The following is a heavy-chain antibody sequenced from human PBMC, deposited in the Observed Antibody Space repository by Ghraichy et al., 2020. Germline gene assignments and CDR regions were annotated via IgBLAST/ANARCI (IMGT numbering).Heavy chain of an antibody. J-gene: IGHJ5*02. CDR2: VWSDGDSE. CDR1: GFTFSRYA. D-gene: IGHD3-3*01. V-gene: IGHV3-33*01. Sequence: GALRLSCAASGFTFSRYAMHWVRQAPGKGLEWVAVVWSDGDSEYFTDSVKGRITISRDNSKNTLYLQMNSLKAEDTAVYYCARNFGVVYGWFDPWGQGALVTVSP. CDR3: ARNFGVVYGWFDP.